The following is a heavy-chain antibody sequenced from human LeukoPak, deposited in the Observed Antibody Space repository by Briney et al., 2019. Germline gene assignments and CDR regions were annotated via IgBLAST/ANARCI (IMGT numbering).Heavy chain of an antibody. J-gene: IGHJ6*03. CDR2: IYYSGST. Sequence: SETLSLTCTVSGGSISSSSYYWGWIRQPPGKGLEWIGSIYYSGSTYYNPSLKSRVTISVDTSKNQFSLELSSVTAADTAVYYCVRYYGSGAYYYYMDVWGKGTTVTVSS. CDR3: VRYYGSGAYYYYMDV. D-gene: IGHD3-10*01. V-gene: IGHV4-39*01. CDR1: GGSISSSSYY.